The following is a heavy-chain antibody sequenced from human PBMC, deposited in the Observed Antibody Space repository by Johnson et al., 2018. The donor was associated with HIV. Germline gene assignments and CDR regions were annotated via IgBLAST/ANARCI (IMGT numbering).Heavy chain of an antibody. V-gene: IGHV3-11*04. CDR1: GFTFSDYY. CDR2: ISSSCSII. J-gene: IGHJ3*01. D-gene: IGHD5-12*01. CDR3: ASGDDDGF. Sequence: QVQLVESGGGLVKPGGSLRLSCAASGFTFSDYYMSWIRQAPWQGPVLVSYISSSCSIIYYADSVKGRFTISRDYSNNTLYLQMNSLRTDDTAVYYCASGDDDGFWGQGTLVTVSS.